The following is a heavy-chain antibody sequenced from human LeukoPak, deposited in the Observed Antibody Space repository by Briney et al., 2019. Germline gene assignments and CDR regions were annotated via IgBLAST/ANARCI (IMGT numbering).Heavy chain of an antibody. CDR2: IYYSGST. CDR3: ARNGGSRFDY. V-gene: IGHV4-31*03. J-gene: IGHJ4*02. Sequence: SQTLSLTCTVSGGSISSGGYYWSWIRQHPGKGLEWIGYIYYSGSTYYNPSLKSRVTMSVDTSKNQFSLKLSSVTAADTAVYYCARNGGSRFDYWGQGTLVTVSS. D-gene: IGHD6-13*01. CDR1: GGSISSGGYY.